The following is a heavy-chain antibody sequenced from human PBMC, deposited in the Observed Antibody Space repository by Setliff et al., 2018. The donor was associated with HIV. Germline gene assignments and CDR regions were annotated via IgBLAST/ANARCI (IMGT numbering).Heavy chain of an antibody. D-gene: IGHD1-26*01. CDR1: GGSISRYY. V-gene: IGHV4-59*01. Sequence: SETLSLTCTVSGGSISRYYWSWIRQSPGKGLEWIGYVYFTGHTNFNPSLKSRVTMSIDTPQNQLSLTLTSVTAADTAVYYCARSPEWGAGGIDYWGQGTLVT. CDR2: VYFTGHT. J-gene: IGHJ4*02. CDR3: ARSPEWGAGGIDY.